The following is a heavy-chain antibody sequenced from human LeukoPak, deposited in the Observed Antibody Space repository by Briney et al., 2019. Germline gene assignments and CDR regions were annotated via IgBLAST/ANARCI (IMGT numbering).Heavy chain of an antibody. D-gene: IGHD3-16*02. J-gene: IGHJ5*02. CDR1: GGTFSSYA. CDR2: IIPIFGTA. V-gene: IGHV1-69*13. Sequence: SVKVSCKASGGTFSSYAISWVRQAPGQGLEWMGGIIPIFGTANYAQKFQGRVTITADESTSTAYMELSSLRSEDTAVYYCARDEKVGLRLGELSWFDPWGQGTLVTVSS. CDR3: ARDEKVGLRLGELSWFDP.